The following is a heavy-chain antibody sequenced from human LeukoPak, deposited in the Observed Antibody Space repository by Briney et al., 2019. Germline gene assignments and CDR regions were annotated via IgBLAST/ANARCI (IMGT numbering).Heavy chain of an antibody. Sequence: ASVKVSCKASGYTFTSYDINWVRQATGQGLEWMGWMNPNSGNTGYAQKFQGRVTRTRNTSISTAYMELSSLRSEDTAVYYCARGGGFFSGGSSYNFDYWGQGPLFPVPS. D-gene: IGHD2-15*01. J-gene: IGHJ4*02. CDR2: MNPNSGNT. V-gene: IGHV1-8*01. CDR1: GYTFTSYD. CDR3: ARGGGFFSGGSSYNFDY.